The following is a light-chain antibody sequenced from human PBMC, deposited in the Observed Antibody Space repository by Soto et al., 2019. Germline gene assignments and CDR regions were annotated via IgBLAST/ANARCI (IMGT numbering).Light chain of an antibody. V-gene: IGKV3-15*01. CDR3: QQYNTWPPIT. CDR1: QSVRIN. J-gene: IGKJ5*01. CDR2: GAS. Sequence: EIVITQSPATLSVSPGDIVTLSCRASQSVRINLAWDQQKPGXXPRLLXYGASTRATGLPARFSGSGSGTDCTLTLSSLQSEDFAVYYCQQYNTWPPITFGQGTRLEIK.